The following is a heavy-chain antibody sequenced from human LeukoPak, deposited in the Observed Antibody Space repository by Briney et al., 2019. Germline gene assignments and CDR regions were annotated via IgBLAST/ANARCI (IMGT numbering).Heavy chain of an antibody. CDR3: ARDRTAVDYYYGMDV. CDR2: IYYSGST. Sequence: SETLSLICTVSGGSISSGGYYWSWIRQHPGKGLEWIGYIYYSGSTYYNASLNSRVTISVDTSKNQLSLKLNSVTAADTAVYYCARDRTAVDYYYGMDVWGQGTTVTVSS. CDR1: GGSISSGGYY. J-gene: IGHJ6*02. V-gene: IGHV4-31*03. D-gene: IGHD2-21*02.